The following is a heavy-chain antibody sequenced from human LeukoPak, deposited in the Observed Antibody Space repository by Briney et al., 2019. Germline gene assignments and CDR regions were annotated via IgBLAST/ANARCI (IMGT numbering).Heavy chain of an antibody. V-gene: IGHV3-7*01. CDR3: ARYGRSYYFDN. CDR1: GFTFSSYA. D-gene: IGHD1-26*01. Sequence: GGSLRLSCAASGFTFSSYAMSWVRQAPGKGLEWVANIKQDGSERYYVDSVKGRFTSSRDNAKNSLYLQMNSLRAEDTAVYYCARYGRSYYFDNWGQGTLVTVSS. CDR2: IKQDGSER. J-gene: IGHJ4*02.